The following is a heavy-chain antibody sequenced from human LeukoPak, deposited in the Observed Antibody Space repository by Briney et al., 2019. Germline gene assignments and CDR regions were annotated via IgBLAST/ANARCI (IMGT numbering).Heavy chain of an antibody. V-gene: IGHV3-23*01. CDR3: AKGGYTTGFDP. D-gene: IGHD2-15*01. CDR2: IRRSGGDT. J-gene: IGHJ5*02. CDR1: RVRPSIHS. Sequence: GGSLRLSCAASRVRPSIHSMCSVRQAPGKGLEWVSTIRRSGGDTYYADSVKGRFNISRDNSKNTLYVEMNSLRAEDTAVYYSAKGGYTTGFDPWGQGTLVTVSS.